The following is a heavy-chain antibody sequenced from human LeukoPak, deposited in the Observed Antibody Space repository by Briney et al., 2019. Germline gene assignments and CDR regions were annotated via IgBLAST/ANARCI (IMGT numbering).Heavy chain of an antibody. J-gene: IGHJ4*02. Sequence: PGGSLRLSCAASGFTVSSNYMSWVRQAPGKGLEWVSVIYSGGSTYYADSVKGRFTISRDNSKNTLYLQMNSLRAEDTAVYYCASASSGWYTPRTFDYWGQGTLVTVSS. CDR3: ASASSGWYTPRTFDY. V-gene: IGHV3-66*01. D-gene: IGHD6-19*01. CDR2: IYSGGST. CDR1: GFTVSSNY.